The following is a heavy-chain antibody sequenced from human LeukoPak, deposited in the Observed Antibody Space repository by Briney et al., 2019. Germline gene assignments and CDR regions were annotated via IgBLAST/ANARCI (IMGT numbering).Heavy chain of an antibody. CDR1: GYTFTSYG. Sequence: ASVTVSCKASGYTFTSYGISWVRQAPGQGLEGMGWISAYNGNTNYAQKLQGRVTMTTDTSTSTAYMELRSLRSDDTAVYYCARAVGVVVTAIDYFDYWGQGTLVTVSS. CDR2: ISAYNGNT. D-gene: IGHD2-21*02. V-gene: IGHV1-18*01. J-gene: IGHJ4*02. CDR3: ARAVGVVVTAIDYFDY.